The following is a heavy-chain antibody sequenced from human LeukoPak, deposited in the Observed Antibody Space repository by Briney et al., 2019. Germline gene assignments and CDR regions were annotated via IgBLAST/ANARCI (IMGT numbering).Heavy chain of an antibody. CDR1: GGSISRGTYY. V-gene: IGHV4-61*02. CDR3: ARDLSGTGATSLAF. D-gene: IGHD1-26*01. CDR2: ISTSGST. Sequence: SQTLSLTCTVSGGSISRGTYYWSWIRQPAGKGPQWIGRISTSGSTHYNPSLESRLTISIDTSKNQFSLKLSSVTAADTAVYYCARDLSGTGATSLAFWGLGTPVTGFS. J-gene: IGHJ6*01.